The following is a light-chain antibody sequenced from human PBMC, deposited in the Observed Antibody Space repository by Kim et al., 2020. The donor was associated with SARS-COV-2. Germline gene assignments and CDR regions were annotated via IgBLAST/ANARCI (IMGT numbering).Light chain of an antibody. Sequence: AYVGDRVTIACRASQYITNDLGWYQQNPGRAPKRLIYGAASLQRGVPSRVSGSGAGTEFTLTISSLQPEDFATYVCLQHNTYPITFGQGTRLEIK. V-gene: IGKV1-17*01. CDR2: GAA. CDR3: LQHNTYPIT. J-gene: IGKJ5*01. CDR1: QYITND.